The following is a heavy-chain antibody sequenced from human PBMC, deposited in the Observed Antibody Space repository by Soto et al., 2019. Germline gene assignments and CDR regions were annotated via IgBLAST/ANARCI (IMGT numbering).Heavy chain of an antibody. CDR3: ARDLGQGGYACFDS. Sequence: GGSLKLSCAASGFTFSSYAMHWVRQAPGKGLEYVSAISSNGGSTYYANSVKGRFTISRDNSKNTLYLQMSSLRAEDMAVYYRARDLGQGGYACFDSWGQGTLVTVSS. V-gene: IGHV3-64*01. CDR2: ISSNGGST. D-gene: IGHD5-12*01. CDR1: GFTFSSYA. J-gene: IGHJ4*02.